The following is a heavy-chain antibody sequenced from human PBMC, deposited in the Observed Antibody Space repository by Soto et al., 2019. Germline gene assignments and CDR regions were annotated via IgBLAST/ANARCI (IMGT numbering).Heavy chain of an antibody. CDR3: ARAGAEDYGYYYYGMDV. V-gene: IGHV4-59*01. J-gene: IGHJ6*02. CDR1: GGSISSYY. Sequence: SETLSLTCTVSGGSISSYYWSWIRQPPGKGLEWIGYIYYSGSTNYNPSLKSRVTISVDTSKNQFSLKLSSVTAADTAVYYCARAGAEDYGYYYYGMDVWGQGTTVTVSS. CDR2: IYYSGST. D-gene: IGHD3-16*01.